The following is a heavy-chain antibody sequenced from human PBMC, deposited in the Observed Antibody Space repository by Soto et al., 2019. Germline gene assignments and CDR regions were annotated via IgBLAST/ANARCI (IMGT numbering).Heavy chain of an antibody. J-gene: IGHJ4*02. CDR3: ARARYYYDSSGLDY. CDR1: GYTFTSYP. V-gene: IGHV1-3*01. CDR2: INVGNSNT. D-gene: IGHD3-22*01. Sequence: ASVKVSCKASGYTFTSYPMHWVRQAPGQRLELMGWINVGNSNTKYSQKFQGRVTISRDTSASTAYMELSSLRSEDTAVYYCARARYYYDSSGLDYWGQGTLVTVSS.